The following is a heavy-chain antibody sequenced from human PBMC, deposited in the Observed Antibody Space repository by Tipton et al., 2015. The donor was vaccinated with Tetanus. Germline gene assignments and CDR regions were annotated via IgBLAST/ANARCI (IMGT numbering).Heavy chain of an antibody. CDR2: IWYDGSNK. CDR1: GFTFSSYG. D-gene: IGHD6-6*01. CDR3: ARGLDGIAARD. J-gene: IGHJ4*02. V-gene: IGHV3-33*01. Sequence: SLRLSCAASGFTFSSYGMHWVRQAPGKGLEWVAVIWYDGSNKYYADSVKGRFTISRDNSKNTLYLQMNSLRAEDTAVYYCARGLDGIAARDWGQGTLVTVSS.